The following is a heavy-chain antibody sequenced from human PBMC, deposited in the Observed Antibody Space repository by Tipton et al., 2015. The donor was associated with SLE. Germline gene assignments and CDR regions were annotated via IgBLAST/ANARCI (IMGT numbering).Heavy chain of an antibody. V-gene: IGHV4-59*11. J-gene: IGHJ4*02. CDR1: GGSISSHY. Sequence: TLSLTCTVSGGSISSHYWSWIRQPPGKGLEWIGYMYYSGSTNYNPSLKSRVTISVDTSKNQFSLKLSSVTAADTAVYYCARENQKIAVAGHFDYWGQGTLVTVSS. CDR3: ARENQKIAVAGHFDY. CDR2: MYYSGST. D-gene: IGHD6-19*01.